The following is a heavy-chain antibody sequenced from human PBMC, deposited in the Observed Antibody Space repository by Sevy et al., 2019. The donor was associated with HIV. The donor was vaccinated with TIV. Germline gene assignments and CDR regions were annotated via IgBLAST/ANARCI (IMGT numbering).Heavy chain of an antibody. J-gene: IGHJ6*02. Sequence: ASVKVSCKASGYTFTSYGISWVRQAPGQGLEWMGWISAYNGNTNYAQKLQGRVTMTTDTSTSTAYMELRSLRSDDTAVYYCARRRYGSGSIAYYYGMDVWGQGTTVTVSS. CDR3: ARRRYGSGSIAYYYGMDV. V-gene: IGHV1-18*01. D-gene: IGHD3-10*01. CDR2: ISAYNGNT. CDR1: GYTFTSYG.